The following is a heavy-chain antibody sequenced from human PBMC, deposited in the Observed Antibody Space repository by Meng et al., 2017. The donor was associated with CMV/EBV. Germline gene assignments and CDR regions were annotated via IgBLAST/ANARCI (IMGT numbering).Heavy chain of an antibody. D-gene: IGHD3-3*01. Sequence: SETLSLTCTVSGGPISSYYWSWIRQPPGKGLEWIGYIYYSGSTNYNPSLKSRVTISVDTSKNQFSLKLSSVTAADTAVYYCARDWITIFDYYYGMDVWGQGTTVTVSS. V-gene: IGHV4-59*01. CDR2: IYYSGST. J-gene: IGHJ6*02. CDR3: ARDWITIFDYYYGMDV. CDR1: GGPISSYY.